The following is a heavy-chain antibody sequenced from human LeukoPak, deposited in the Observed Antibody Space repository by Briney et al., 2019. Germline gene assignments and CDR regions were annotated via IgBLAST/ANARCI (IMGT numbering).Heavy chain of an antibody. CDR1: GGSISSGSYY. D-gene: IGHD3-22*01. V-gene: IGHV4-61*02. Sequence: SETLSLTCTVSGGSISSGSYYWSWIRQPTGKGLEWIGRIYTSGSTNYNPSLKSRVTISVDTSKNQFSLKLSSVTAADTAVYFCARYHYDSDGYYVAWGQGTLVTVSS. CDR3: ARYHYDSDGYYVA. J-gene: IGHJ5*02. CDR2: IYTSGST.